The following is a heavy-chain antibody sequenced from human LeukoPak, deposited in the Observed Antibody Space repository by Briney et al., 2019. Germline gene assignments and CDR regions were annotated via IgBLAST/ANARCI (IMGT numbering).Heavy chain of an antibody. J-gene: IGHJ5*02. CDR1: GGSIINYF. D-gene: IGHD6-13*01. V-gene: IGHV4-4*07. Sequence: SETLSLTCTVSGGSIINYFWSWIRQPAGKGLEWIGRIYTTGSTKYNPSLKNRVTMSVDTSKNQFSLKLNSVTAADTAVYYCARDRYSSSWSWFDPWGQGTLVTVSS. CDR2: IYTTGST. CDR3: ARDRYSSSWSWFDP.